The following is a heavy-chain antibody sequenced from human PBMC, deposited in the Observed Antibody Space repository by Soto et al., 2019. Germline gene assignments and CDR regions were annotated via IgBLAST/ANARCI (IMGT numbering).Heavy chain of an antibody. CDR3: ARDPAYDFWSGYPYYYYYGMDV. V-gene: IGHV1-46*01. D-gene: IGHD3-3*01. J-gene: IGHJ6*02. Sequence: ASEKVSCKASGYTFTSYYMHWVRQAPGQGLEWMGIINPSGGSTSYAQKFQGRVTMTRDTSTSTVYMELSSLRSEDTAVYYCARDPAYDFWSGYPYYYYYGMDVWGQGTTVTVSS. CDR2: INPSGGST. CDR1: GYTFTSYY.